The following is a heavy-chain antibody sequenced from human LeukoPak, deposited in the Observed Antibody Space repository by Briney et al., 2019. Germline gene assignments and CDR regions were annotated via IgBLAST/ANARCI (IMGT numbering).Heavy chain of an antibody. V-gene: IGHV4-61*02. J-gene: IGHJ4*02. CDR3: ARGRQWLRYFDY. D-gene: IGHD6-19*01. CDR2: IYTSGST. CDR1: GGSISSGSYY. Sequence: SETLSLTCTVSGGSISSGSYYWRWIRQPAGKGLEWIGRIYTSGSTNYNPSLKSRVTISVDTSKNQFSLKLSSVTAADTAVYYCARGRQWLRYFDYWGQGTLVTVSS.